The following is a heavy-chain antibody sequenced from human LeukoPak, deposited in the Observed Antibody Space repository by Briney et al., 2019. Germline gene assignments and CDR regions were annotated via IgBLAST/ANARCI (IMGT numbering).Heavy chain of an antibody. CDR3: ARDGYCTNGVCTGGAFDI. Sequence: PSETLSLTCTVSGGSISSYYWSWIRQPAGKGLEWIGRIYTSGSTNYNPSLKSRVTMSVDTSKNQFSLKLSSVTAADTAVYYCARDGYCTNGVCTGGAFDIWGKGPMVTVSS. CDR2: IYTSGST. CDR1: GGSISSYY. J-gene: IGHJ3*02. V-gene: IGHV4-4*07. D-gene: IGHD2-8*01.